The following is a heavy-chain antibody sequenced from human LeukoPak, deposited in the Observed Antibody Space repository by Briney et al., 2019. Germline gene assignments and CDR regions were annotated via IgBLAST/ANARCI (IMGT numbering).Heavy chain of an antibody. J-gene: IGHJ4*02. CDR1: GYTFTGYY. Sequence: ASVKVSCEASGYTFTGYYMHWVRQAPGQGLEWMGWITPNSGGTNYAQKFQGRVTMTRDTSISTAYMELSRLRSDDTAVYYCAREPSSSSFDYWGQGTLVTVSS. CDR2: ITPNSGGT. CDR3: AREPSSSSFDY. D-gene: IGHD6-6*01. V-gene: IGHV1-2*02.